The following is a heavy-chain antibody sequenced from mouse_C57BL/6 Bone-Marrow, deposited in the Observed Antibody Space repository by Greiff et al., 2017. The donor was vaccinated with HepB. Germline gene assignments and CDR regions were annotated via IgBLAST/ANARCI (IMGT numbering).Heavy chain of an antibody. D-gene: IGHD2-5*01. Sequence: DVKLVESGGGLVQPGGSLKLSCAASGFTFSDYYMYWVRQTPEKRLEWVAYISNGGGSTYYPDTVKGRFTISRDNAKNTLYLQMSRLKSEDTAMYYCARSYYSNPWYFDVWGTGTTVTVSS. V-gene: IGHV5-12*01. J-gene: IGHJ1*03. CDR1: GFTFSDYY. CDR3: ARSYYSNPWYFDV. CDR2: ISNGGGST.